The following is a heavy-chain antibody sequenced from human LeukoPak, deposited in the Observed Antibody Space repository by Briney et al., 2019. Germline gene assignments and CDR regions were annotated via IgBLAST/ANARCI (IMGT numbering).Heavy chain of an antibody. CDR2: IYPGDSDT. Sequence: GESLKISCKGSGYSFTNYWIGWVRQMPGKGLEWMGNIYPGDSDTRYSPSFQDQVTISADKSISTAYLQWSSLKASDTAMYYCARSVDTAMEAIPPNWFDPWGQGTLVTVSS. D-gene: IGHD5-18*01. J-gene: IGHJ5*02. V-gene: IGHV5-51*01. CDR1: GYSFTNYW. CDR3: ARSVDTAMEAIPPNWFDP.